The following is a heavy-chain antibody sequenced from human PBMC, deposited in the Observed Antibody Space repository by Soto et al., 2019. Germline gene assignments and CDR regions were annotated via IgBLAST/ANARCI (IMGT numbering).Heavy chain of an antibody. J-gene: IGHJ6*02. CDR2: ISGYNGNT. Sequence: QVQLVQSGAEVKKPGASVTVSCKTSGYTFSNYGINWVRQAPGQGLEWMGWISGYNGNTNYAQTVKGRVTMTTDTSTGTVYMELRSLTSEDTAIYYCSRFIMVGGWFDPNYYHGMDVWGQGTTVTVSS. CDR1: GYTFSNYG. CDR3: SRFIMVGGWFDPNYYHGMDV. D-gene: IGHD6-19*01. V-gene: IGHV1-18*01.